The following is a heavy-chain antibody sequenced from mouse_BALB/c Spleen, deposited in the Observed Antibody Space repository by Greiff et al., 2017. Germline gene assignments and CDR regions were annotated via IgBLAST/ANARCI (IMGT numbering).Heavy chain of an antibody. J-gene: IGHJ2*01. CDR1: GYSITSGYY. D-gene: IGHD1-1*01. CDR3: AREIDYSRAYCFDY. Sequence: EVKLVESGPGLVKPSQSLSLTCSVTGYSITSGYYWNWIRQFPGNKLEWMGYISYDGSNNYNPSLKNRISITRDTSKSHIFLKLNSVTTEDTATDHSAREIDYSRAYCFDYWGQGTTLTVS. CDR2: ISYDGSN. V-gene: IGHV3-6*02.